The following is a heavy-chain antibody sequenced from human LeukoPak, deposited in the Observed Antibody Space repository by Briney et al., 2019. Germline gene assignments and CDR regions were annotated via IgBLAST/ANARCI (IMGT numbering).Heavy chain of an antibody. J-gene: IGHJ4*02. CDR3: ARGDLGSYYNE. V-gene: IGHV4-59*01. D-gene: IGHD3-10*01. CDR1: GGSMGSNY. CDR2: IYYSGST. Sequence: PSETLSLTCSVSGGSMGSNYWSWIRQPPGKGLEWIGYIYYSGSTNYNPSLKSRVTISVDSFKNQFSLKLSSVTAADTAVYYCARGDLGSYYNEWGQGTLVTVSS.